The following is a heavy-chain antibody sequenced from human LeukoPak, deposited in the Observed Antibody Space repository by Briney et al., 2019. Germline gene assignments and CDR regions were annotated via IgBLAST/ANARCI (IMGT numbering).Heavy chain of an antibody. J-gene: IGHJ5*02. CDR3: ARQPRVAQYSSSWSPTRGWFDP. CDR2: INHSGST. D-gene: IGHD6-13*01. V-gene: IGHV4-39*01. CDR1: GGSISSSSYY. Sequence: SETLSLTCTVSGGSISSSSYYWGWIRQPPGKGLEWIGEINHSGSTNYNPSLKSRVTISVDTSKNQFSLKLSSVTAADTAEYYCARQPRVAQYSSSWSPTRGWFDPWGQGTLVTVSS.